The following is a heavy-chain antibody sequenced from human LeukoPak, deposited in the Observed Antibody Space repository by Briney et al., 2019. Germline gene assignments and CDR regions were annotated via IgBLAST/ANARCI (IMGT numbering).Heavy chain of an antibody. CDR1: GGPFSGYS. D-gene: IGHD5-12*01. CDR3: ARGGYSGYRSRFDY. CDR2: VNHSGST. Sequence: SETLSLTCAVHGGPFSGYSWNWIRQPPGMGLEWIGEVNHSGSTNYNPSLKSRVTISVDTAKSQFSLKLSSVTAADTSVYYCARGGYSGYRSRFDYWGQGTLVTVSS. J-gene: IGHJ4*02. V-gene: IGHV4-34*01.